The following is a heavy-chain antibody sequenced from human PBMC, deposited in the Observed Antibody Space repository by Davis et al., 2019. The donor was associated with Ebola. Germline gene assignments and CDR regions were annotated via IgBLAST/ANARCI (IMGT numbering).Heavy chain of an antibody. Sequence: GESLKISCAASGFTFSSYWMHWVRQAPGKGLVWVSRVNLDGRKTTYADSVKGRFTISRDNAKNTLYLQMNSLRADDTGVYYCARVSSSSWPFFESWGQGTLVTVSS. CDR2: VNLDGRKT. J-gene: IGHJ4*02. CDR3: ARVSSSSWPFFES. CDR1: GFTFSSYW. D-gene: IGHD6-13*01. V-gene: IGHV3-74*01.